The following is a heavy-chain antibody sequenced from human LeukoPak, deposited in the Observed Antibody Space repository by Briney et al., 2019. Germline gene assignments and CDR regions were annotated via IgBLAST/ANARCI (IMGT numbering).Heavy chain of an antibody. CDR1: GFTFSSYW. D-gene: IGHD3-10*01. CDR2: IYDSGST. J-gene: IGHJ5*02. Sequence: GSLRLSCAASGFTFSSYWMSWVRQAPGEGLEWIGSIYDSGSTYYNPSLKSRVTISVDTSKNQFSLKLNSVTAADTAVYYCARHYGPWGQGTLVTVSS. CDR3: ARHYGP. V-gene: IGHV4-39*01.